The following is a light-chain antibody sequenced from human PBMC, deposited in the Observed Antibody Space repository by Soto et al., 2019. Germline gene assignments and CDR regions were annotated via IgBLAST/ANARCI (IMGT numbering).Light chain of an antibody. CDR3: QQYGSSPLWT. CDR2: GAC. CDR1: QSVSSSY. Sequence: EIVLTQSPGTLSLSPGERATLSCSAIQSVSSSYLAWYQQRPGQAPRLLIYGACSRATGIPDRFSGSGSGTDFTLTISRLEPEDFAVYYCQQYGSSPLWTFGQGTKVDIK. V-gene: IGKV3-20*01. J-gene: IGKJ1*01.